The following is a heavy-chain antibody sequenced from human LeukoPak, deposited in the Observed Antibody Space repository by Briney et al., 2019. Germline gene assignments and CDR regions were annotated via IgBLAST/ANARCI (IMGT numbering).Heavy chain of an antibody. CDR1: GGSISDYY. Sequence: SETLSLTCIISGGSISDYYWGWIRQPPGKGLEWIGEINHSGSTNYNPSLKSRVTISVDTSKNQFSLKLSSVTAADTAVYYCARKVTKVWLKTNHFDYWGRGTLVTVSS. J-gene: IGHJ2*01. CDR2: INHSGST. V-gene: IGHV4-34*01. D-gene: IGHD5-18*01. CDR3: ARKVTKVWLKTNHFDY.